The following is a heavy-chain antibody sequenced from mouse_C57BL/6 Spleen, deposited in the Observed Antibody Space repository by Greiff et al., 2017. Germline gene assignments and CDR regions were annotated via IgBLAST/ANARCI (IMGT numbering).Heavy chain of an antibody. CDR3: ARGYYGSSYLAWFAY. CDR2: INPNNGGT. CDR1: GYTFTDYN. J-gene: IGHJ3*01. D-gene: IGHD1-1*01. V-gene: IGHV1-22*01. Sequence: EVQLQQSGPELVKPGASVKMSCKASGYTFTDYNMHWVKQSHGKSLEWIGYINPNNGGTSYNQKFKGKATLTVNKSSSTAYMELRSLTSEDSAVYYCARGYYGSSYLAWFAYWGQGTLVTVSA.